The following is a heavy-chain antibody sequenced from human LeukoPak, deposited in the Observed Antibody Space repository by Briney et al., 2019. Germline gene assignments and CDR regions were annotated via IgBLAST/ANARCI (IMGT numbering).Heavy chain of an antibody. Sequence: ASVKVSCKVSGYTLTELSMHWVRQAPGRGLEWMGGFDPEDGETIYAQKFQGRVTMTEDTSTDTAYMELSSLRSEDTAVYYCATAMDMAHDAFDIWGQGTMVTVSS. D-gene: IGHD2-2*03. CDR2: FDPEDGET. J-gene: IGHJ3*02. V-gene: IGHV1-24*01. CDR1: GYTLTELS. CDR3: ATAMDMAHDAFDI.